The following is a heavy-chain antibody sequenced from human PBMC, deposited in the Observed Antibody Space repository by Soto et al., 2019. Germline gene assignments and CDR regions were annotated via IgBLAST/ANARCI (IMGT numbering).Heavy chain of an antibody. CDR3: ARRAHRTEDTQFDY. V-gene: IGHV4-39*01. Sequence: QLQLQGSGPGLVKPSETLSLTCTVSGGSISSSSYYWGWIRQPPGKGLEWIGSIYYSGSTYYNPSLKSRVTISVDTSKNQFSLKLSSVTAADTAVYYCARRAHRTEDTQFDYWGQGTLVTVSS. D-gene: IGHD2-21*02. CDR1: GGSISSSSYY. CDR2: IYYSGST. J-gene: IGHJ4*02.